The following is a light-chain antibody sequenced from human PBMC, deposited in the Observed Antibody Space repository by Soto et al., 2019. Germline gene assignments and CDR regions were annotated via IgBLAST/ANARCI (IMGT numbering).Light chain of an antibody. Sequence: QSVLTQPPSVSGAPGQRVTISCTGSSSNIGAGYDVHWYQQLPGTAPKLLIYGNNNRPSGVPDRFSGSKSGTSAALAITGLQAEDEADYYCQSYDSSLSAWVFGGETKLTVL. CDR1: SSNIGAGYD. J-gene: IGLJ3*02. CDR2: GNN. CDR3: QSYDSSLSAWV. V-gene: IGLV1-40*01.